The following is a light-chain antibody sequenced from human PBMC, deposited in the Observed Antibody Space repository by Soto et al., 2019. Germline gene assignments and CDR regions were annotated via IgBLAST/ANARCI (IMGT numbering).Light chain of an antibody. Sequence: QSALTQPASVSGSPGQSITISCSGTSSDIGSFDYVSWYQQYPGKAPKLIIYEVTNRPSGISHRFSGSKSGNTASLTISGLQADDEAEYYCSSYTENNIFVLFGGGTQLTVL. CDR2: EVT. J-gene: IGLJ2*01. CDR3: SSYTENNIFVL. V-gene: IGLV2-14*01. CDR1: SSDIGSFDY.